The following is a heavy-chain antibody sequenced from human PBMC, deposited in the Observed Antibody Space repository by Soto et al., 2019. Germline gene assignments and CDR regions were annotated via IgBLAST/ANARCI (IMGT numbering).Heavy chain of an antibody. CDR3: ARVRAGAGTGLNYYGMDV. V-gene: IGHV3-13*01. Sequence: PTGSLRLPCAASGFTFSSYDMHWVRQATGKGLEWVSAIGTAGDTYYPGSVKGRFTISRENAKNSLYLQMNSLRAGDTAVYYCARVRAGAGTGLNYYGMDVWGQGTTVTVSS. CDR2: IGTAGDT. D-gene: IGHD6-19*01. J-gene: IGHJ6*02. CDR1: GFTFSSYD.